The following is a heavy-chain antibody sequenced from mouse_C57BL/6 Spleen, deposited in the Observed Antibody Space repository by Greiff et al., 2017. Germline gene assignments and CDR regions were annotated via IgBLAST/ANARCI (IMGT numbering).Heavy chain of an antibody. CDR2: INYDGSST. J-gene: IGHJ2*01. V-gene: IGHV5-16*01. D-gene: IGHD2-1*01. CDR3: ARSYGNYGFFDY. Sequence: EVQLVESEGGLVQPGSSMKLSCTASGFTFSDYYMAWVRQVPEKGLEWVANINYDGSSTYYLDSLKSRFIISRDNAKNILYLQMSSLKSEDTATYYCARSYGNYGFFDYWGQGTTLTVSS. CDR1: GFTFSDYY.